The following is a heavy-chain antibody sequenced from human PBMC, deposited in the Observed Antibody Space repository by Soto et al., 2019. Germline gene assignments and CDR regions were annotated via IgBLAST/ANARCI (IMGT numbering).Heavy chain of an antibody. CDR1: GFTFSS. D-gene: IGHD1-1*01. V-gene: IGHV3-48*02. J-gene: IGHJ4*02. Sequence: GGSLRLSCAASGFTFSSMNWVRQAPGKGLEWVSYITRTSSTISYADSVKGRFTISRDNAKNSLYLQMNSLRDEDTAVYYCARDSGYAFDYWGQGTLVTVSS. CDR2: ITRTSSTI. CDR3: ARDSGYAFDY.